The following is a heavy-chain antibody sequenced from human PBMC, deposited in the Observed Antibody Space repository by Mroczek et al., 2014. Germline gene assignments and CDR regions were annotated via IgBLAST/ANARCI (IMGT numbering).Heavy chain of an antibody. CDR2: IYYSGST. CDR3: ARDRGLYSSSWYIDY. Sequence: QVQLVESGPGLVKPSQTLSLTCTVSGGSISSGGYYWSWIRQHPGKGLEWIGYIYYSGSTYYNPSLKSRVTISVDTSKNQFSLKLSSVTAADTAVYYCARDRGLYSSSWYIDYWGQGTLVTVSS. D-gene: IGHD6-13*01. J-gene: IGHJ4*02. CDR1: GGSISSGGYY. V-gene: IGHV4-31*03.